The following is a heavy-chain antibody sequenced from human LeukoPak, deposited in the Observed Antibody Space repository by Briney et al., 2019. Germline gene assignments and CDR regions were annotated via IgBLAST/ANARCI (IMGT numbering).Heavy chain of an antibody. CDR3: ARGYYDSSGYYLYFDY. CDR1: GGSISSYY. J-gene: IGHJ4*02. D-gene: IGHD3-22*01. CDR2: IYYSGST. Sequence: PSETLSLTCTVSGGSISSYYWSWIRQPPGKGLEWIGYIYYSGSTNYNPSLKSRVTTSVDTSKNQFSLKLSSVTAADTAVYYCARGYYDSSGYYLYFDYWGQGTLVTVSS. V-gene: IGHV4-59*01.